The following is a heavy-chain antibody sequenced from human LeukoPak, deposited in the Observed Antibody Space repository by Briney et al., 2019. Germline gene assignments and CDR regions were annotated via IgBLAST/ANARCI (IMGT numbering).Heavy chain of an antibody. CDR1: GFTFYVYA. D-gene: IGHD3-22*01. CDR2: MCGTAGCT. CDR3: AKDRPNFHENSGHYYRRDGDS. J-gene: IGHJ5*01. Sequence: PGGSLRLSCQASGFTFYVYAMSWVRQASGKGLEWVASMCGTAGCTFYPDSVKGRFTISRDNSKNVLYLRMNSLTAEDTAIYYCAKDRPNFHENSGHYYRRDGDSWGQGTLVTVSS. V-gene: IGHV3-23*01.